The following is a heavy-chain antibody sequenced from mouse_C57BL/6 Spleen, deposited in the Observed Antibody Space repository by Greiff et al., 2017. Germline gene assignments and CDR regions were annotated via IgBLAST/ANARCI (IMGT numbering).Heavy chain of an antibody. CDR3: ARLRDDGYYDDAMDY. J-gene: IGHJ4*01. V-gene: IGHV1-53*01. Sequence: QVQLQQPGTELVKPGASVKLSCKASGYTFTSYWMHWVKQRPGQGLEWIGNINPSNGGTNYNEKFKSKATLTVDKVSSTAYMQLSSLTSEDSAVYDGARLRDDGYYDDAMDYWGQGTSVTVSS. D-gene: IGHD2-3*01. CDR1: GYTFTSYW. CDR2: INPSNGGT.